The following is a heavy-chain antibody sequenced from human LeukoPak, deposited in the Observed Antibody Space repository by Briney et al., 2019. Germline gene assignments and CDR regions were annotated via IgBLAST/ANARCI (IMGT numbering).Heavy chain of an antibody. CDR1: GFTFSNAW. Sequence: PGGSLRLSCAASGFTFSNAWMSWVRQAPGKGLEWVGRIKSKTDGGTTDYAAPVKGRFTISRDDSKNTLYLQMNSLKTEDTAVHYCTTEYCSSTSCYTNWGQGTLVTVSS. CDR2: IKSKTDGGTT. D-gene: IGHD2-2*02. V-gene: IGHV3-15*01. CDR3: TTEYCSSTSCYTN. J-gene: IGHJ4*02.